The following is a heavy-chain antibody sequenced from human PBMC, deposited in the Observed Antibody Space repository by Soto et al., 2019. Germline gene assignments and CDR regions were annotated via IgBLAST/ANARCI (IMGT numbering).Heavy chain of an antibody. CDR3: ARVRLRSGSYFDY. D-gene: IGHD3-10*01. J-gene: IGHJ4*02. Sequence: GGSLRLSCAASGFTFSSYGMHWVRQAPGKGLEWVAVIWYDGSNKYYADSVKGRFTISRDNSKNTLYLQMNSLRAEDTAVYYCARVRLRSGSYFDYWGQGTLVTVSS. CDR1: GFTFSSYG. V-gene: IGHV3-33*01. CDR2: IWYDGSNK.